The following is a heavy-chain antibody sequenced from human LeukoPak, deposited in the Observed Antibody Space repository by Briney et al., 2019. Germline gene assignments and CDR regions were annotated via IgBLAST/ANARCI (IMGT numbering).Heavy chain of an antibody. Sequence: GGSLRLSCTASGFTFINYDMNWVRQAPGKGLEWISYIRSSGNIIYYADFLKGRFSISRDNGKNTMFLQMNTPRAEDTAVYYCARGRGGFYFDLWGQGTLVTVSS. CDR3: ARGRGGFYFDL. D-gene: IGHD3-10*01. CDR2: IRSSGNII. V-gene: IGHV3-48*03. J-gene: IGHJ4*02. CDR1: GFTFINYD.